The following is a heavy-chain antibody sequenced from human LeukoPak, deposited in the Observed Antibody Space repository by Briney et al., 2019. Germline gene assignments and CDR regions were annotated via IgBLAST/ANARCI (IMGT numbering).Heavy chain of an antibody. J-gene: IGHJ4*02. CDR2: IDYSGST. V-gene: IGHV4-59*01. CDR3: ARGFDVKSTYFDY. CDR1: GGSISGYY. Sequence: SETLSLTCTVSGGSISGYYWNWIRQPPGKGLEWIGYIDYSGSTNYNPSLKSRVTISIDTSKNQFSLRLTSVTAADSAVYYCARGFDVKSTYFDYWGQGTLVTVSS.